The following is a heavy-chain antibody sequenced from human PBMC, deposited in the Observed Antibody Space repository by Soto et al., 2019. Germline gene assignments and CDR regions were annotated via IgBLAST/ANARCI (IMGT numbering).Heavy chain of an antibody. Sequence: QVQLVQSGAEVKKPGSSVKVSCKASGGTFSSYAISWVRQAPGQGLEWMGGIIPISDTTNYAQKFQGRVTITADESTSPAYMELSRLRSEDTAVYYCARSQGSSTSLDIYYYYYYGMDVWGQGTTVTVSS. CDR1: GGTFSSYA. D-gene: IGHD2-2*01. J-gene: IGHJ6*02. V-gene: IGHV1-69*01. CDR3: ARSQGSSTSLDIYYYYYYGMDV. CDR2: IIPISDTT.